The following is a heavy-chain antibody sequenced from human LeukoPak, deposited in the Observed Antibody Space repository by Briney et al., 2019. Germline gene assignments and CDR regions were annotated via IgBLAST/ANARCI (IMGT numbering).Heavy chain of an antibody. J-gene: IGHJ3*02. CDR2: ISAYNGNT. CDR1: GYTFTSYG. Sequence: ASVKVSCKASGYTFTSYGISWVRQAPGQGLEWMGWISAYNGNTNYAQKLQGRVTMTTDTSTSTAYMELRSLRSDDTAVYYCAILVGVLTGPDAFDIRGQGTMVTVSS. V-gene: IGHV1-18*01. D-gene: IGHD3-9*01. CDR3: AILVGVLTGPDAFDI.